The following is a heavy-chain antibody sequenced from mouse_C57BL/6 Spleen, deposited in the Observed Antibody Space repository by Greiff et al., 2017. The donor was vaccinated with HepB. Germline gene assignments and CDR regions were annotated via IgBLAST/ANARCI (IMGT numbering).Heavy chain of an antibody. J-gene: IGHJ2*01. D-gene: IGHD4-1*01. CDR2: IDPSDSYT. V-gene: IGHV1-69*01. CDR3: ARGGTVYFDY. Sequence: QVQLQQPGAELVMPGASVKLSCKASGYTFTSYWMHWVKQRPGQGLEWIGEIDPSDSYTNYNHKFKGKSTLTVDKSSSTAYMQLSSLTSEDSAVYYCARGGTVYFDYWGQGTTLSVSS. CDR1: GYTFTSYW.